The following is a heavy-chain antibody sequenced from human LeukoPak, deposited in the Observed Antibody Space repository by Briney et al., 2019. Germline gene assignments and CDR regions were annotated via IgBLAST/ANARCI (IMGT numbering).Heavy chain of an antibody. J-gene: IGHJ6*03. CDR2: MNPNSGNT. CDR1: GYTFTNYD. CDR3: ARVSWYNWNYGPYYYYYMDV. Sequence: ASVKVSCKASGYTFTNYDINWVRQATGQGLEWMGWMNPNSGNTGYAQKFQGRVTITRNTSISTAYMELSSLRSEDTAVYYCARVSWYNWNYGPYYYYYMDVWGKGTTVTVSS. V-gene: IGHV1-8*01. D-gene: IGHD1-7*01.